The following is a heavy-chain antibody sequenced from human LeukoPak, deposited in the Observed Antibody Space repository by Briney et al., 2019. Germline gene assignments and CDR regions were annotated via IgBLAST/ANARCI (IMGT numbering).Heavy chain of an antibody. D-gene: IGHD3-22*01. CDR1: GFTFSSYA. CDR3: ARETSSEIIGGMDV. J-gene: IGHJ6*02. CDR2: ISGSGGST. V-gene: IGHV3-23*01. Sequence: GGSLRLSCAASGFTFSSYAMSWVRQAPGKGLEWVSAISGSGGSTYYADSVKGRFTISRDNSKNTLYLQMNSLRAEDTAVYYCARETSSEIIGGMDVRGQGTTVTVTS.